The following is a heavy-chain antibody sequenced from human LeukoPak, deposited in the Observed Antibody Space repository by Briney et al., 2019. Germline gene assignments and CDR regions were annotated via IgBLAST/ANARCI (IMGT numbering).Heavy chain of an antibody. CDR1: GFTFSEYN. Sequence: PGGSLRLSCAASGFTFSEYNMHWVRQAPGKGLEYVSASSTNGGSTQYAVCVKGRFTISRDDPKGTLDLQMGSLRPEDMAVYYCARGFRYYGSGIDYWGQGTLVTVPS. V-gene: IGHV3-64*02. CDR3: ARGFRYYGSGIDY. D-gene: IGHD3-10*01. CDR2: SSTNGGST. J-gene: IGHJ4*02.